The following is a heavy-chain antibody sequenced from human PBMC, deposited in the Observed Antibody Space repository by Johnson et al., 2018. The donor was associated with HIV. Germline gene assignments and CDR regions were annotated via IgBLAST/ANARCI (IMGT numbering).Heavy chain of an antibody. D-gene: IGHD3-22*01. Sequence: VQLVESGGDLVQPGGSLRLSCAASGLTFSRYWMSWVRQAPGKGLEWVANIKEEGSAKYYVDSVKGRFTSSRDNAKNSLHLQLNSLRAEDTAVCYCARDREIVVHAGAFDIWGQGTMVTVSS. CDR2: IKEEGSAK. CDR3: ARDREIVVHAGAFDI. J-gene: IGHJ3*02. CDR1: GLTFSRYW. V-gene: IGHV3-7*01.